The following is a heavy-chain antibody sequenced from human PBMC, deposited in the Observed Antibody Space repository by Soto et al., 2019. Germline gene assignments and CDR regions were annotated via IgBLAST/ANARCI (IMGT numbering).Heavy chain of an antibody. Sequence: SGPTLVNPTQTLTLTCTFSGFSLSATGMCVSWIRQPPGKGLEWIGYIYYSGSTNYNPSLKSRVTISVDTSKNQFSLKLSSVTAADTAVYYCARVWGGAFDIWGQGTMVTVSS. J-gene: IGHJ3*02. CDR1: GFSLSATGMC. D-gene: IGHD3-10*01. V-gene: IGHV4-61*08. CDR2: IYYSGST. CDR3: ARVWGGAFDI.